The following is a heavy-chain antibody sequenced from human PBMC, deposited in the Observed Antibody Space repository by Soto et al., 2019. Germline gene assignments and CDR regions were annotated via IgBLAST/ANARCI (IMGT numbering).Heavy chain of an antibody. D-gene: IGHD1-26*01. Sequence: PSETLALRSTVCSGSVNSSSYSLCLISKPTGKGLEGIGSIYYSGSTYYNPSLKSRVTISVDTSKNQFSLRLSSVTAADTAVYYCARRFDSDSPTTDTWELPYWYFDLWGRGTLVTVSS. CDR1: SGSVNSSSYS. J-gene: IGHJ2*01. CDR3: ARRFDSDSPTTDTWELPYWYFDL. V-gene: IGHV4-39*01. CDR2: IYYSGST.